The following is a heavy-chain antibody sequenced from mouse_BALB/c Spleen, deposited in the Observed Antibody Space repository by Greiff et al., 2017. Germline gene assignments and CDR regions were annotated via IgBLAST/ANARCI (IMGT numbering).Heavy chain of an antibody. J-gene: IGHJ4*01. CDR3: ARKVGYGYAMDY. D-gene: IGHD1-1*01. CDR1: GFTFSSFG. CDR2: ISSGSSTI. Sequence: EVHLVESGGGLVQPGGSRKLSCAASGFTFSSFGMHWVRQAPEKGLEWVAYISSGSSTIYYADTVKGRFTISRDNPKNTLFLQMTSLRSEDTAMYYCARKVGYGYAMDYWGQGTSVTVSS. V-gene: IGHV5-17*02.